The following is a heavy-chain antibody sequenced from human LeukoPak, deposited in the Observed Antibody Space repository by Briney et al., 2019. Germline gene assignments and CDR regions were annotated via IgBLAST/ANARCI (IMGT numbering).Heavy chain of an antibody. CDR3: ARVRGDMVASNWFDP. Sequence: KTSETLSLTCTVSGGSISRSSSYWGWIRQPPGKGLEWIGNIYYSGRTYYNPSLKSRVTISVDTSKNQFSLKLSSVTAADTAVYYCARVRGDMVASNWFDPWGQGTLVTVSS. J-gene: IGHJ5*02. D-gene: IGHD5-12*01. CDR1: GGSISRSSSY. CDR2: IYYSGRT. V-gene: IGHV4-30-4*08.